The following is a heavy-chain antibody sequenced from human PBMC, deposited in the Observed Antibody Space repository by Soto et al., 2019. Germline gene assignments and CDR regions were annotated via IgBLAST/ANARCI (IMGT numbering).Heavy chain of an antibody. D-gene: IGHD3-10*01. CDR2: ISAYNGNT. CDR3: ARVSITMVRGVIDPLLDY. CDR1: GYTFTSYG. V-gene: IGHV1-18*01. Sequence: ASVKVSCKASGYTFTSYGISWVRQAPGQGLEWMGWISAYNGNTNYAQKLQGRVTMTTDTSTSTAYMELRSLRSDDTAVYYCARVSITMVRGVIDPLLDYWGQGTLVTVSS. J-gene: IGHJ4*02.